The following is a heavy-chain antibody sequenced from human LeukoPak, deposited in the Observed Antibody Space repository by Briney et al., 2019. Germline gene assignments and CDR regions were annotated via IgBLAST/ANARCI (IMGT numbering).Heavy chain of an antibody. CDR3: ARATVVSPNY. V-gene: IGHV3-48*04. CDR2: ISSSGSTI. CDR1: GFTFSSYA. Sequence: GGSLRLSCAASGFTFSSYAMSWVRQAPGKGLEWVSYISSSGSTIYYADSVKGRFTISRDNAKNSLYLQMNSLRAEDTAVYYCARATVVSPNYWGQGTLVTVSS. J-gene: IGHJ4*02. D-gene: IGHD4-23*01.